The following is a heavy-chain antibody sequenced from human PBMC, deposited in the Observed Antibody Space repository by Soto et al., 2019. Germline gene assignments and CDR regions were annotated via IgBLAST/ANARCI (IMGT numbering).Heavy chain of an antibody. CDR1: GYTFTSYA. Sequence: ASVKVSCKASGYTFTSYAMHWVRQAPGQRLEWMGWINAGNGNTKYSQKFQGRVTITRDTSASTAYMELSSLRSEDMAVYYCAREVGTIFGVVIMVDGMDVWGQGTTVTVSS. CDR3: AREVGTIFGVVIMVDGMDV. V-gene: IGHV1-3*01. D-gene: IGHD3-3*01. J-gene: IGHJ6*02. CDR2: INAGNGNT.